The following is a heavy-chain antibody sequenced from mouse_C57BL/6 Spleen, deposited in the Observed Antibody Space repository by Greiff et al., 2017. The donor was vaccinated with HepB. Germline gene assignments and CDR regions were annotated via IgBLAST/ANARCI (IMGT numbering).Heavy chain of an antibody. J-gene: IGHJ1*03. V-gene: IGHV1-53*01. CDR1: GYTFTSYW. CDR3: ASSHYGSSYWYFDV. CDR2: INPSNGGT. D-gene: IGHD1-1*01. Sequence: VQLQQSGTELVKPGASVKLSCKASGYTFTSYWMHWVKQRPGQGLEWIGNINPSNGGTNYNEKFKSKATLTVDKSSSTAYMQLSSLTSEDSAVYSCASSHYGSSYWYFDVWGTGTTVTVSS.